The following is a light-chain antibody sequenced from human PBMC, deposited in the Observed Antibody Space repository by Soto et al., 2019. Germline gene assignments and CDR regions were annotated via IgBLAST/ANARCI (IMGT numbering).Light chain of an antibody. V-gene: IGKV1-27*01. Sequence: DIQMTQSPSSLSASVGDRVTITCRASQGISNFLVWYQQKPGKVPKLLIYGATTLQSGVPSRFSGSGSGTDFTLTITSLQSEDFATYYCQKYKNAPFTFGPGTKVDV. CDR1: QGISNF. CDR2: GAT. CDR3: QKYKNAPFT. J-gene: IGKJ3*01.